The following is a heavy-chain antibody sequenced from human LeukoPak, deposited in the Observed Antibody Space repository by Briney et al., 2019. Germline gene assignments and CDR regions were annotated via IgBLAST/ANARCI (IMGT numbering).Heavy chain of an antibody. J-gene: IGHJ6*03. D-gene: IGHD3-3*01. Sequence: GGSLRLSCAASGFTFSSYWMTWVRQAPGKGLEWVANIKQDGSEKHYVDSVKGRFSISRDNAENSLYLQMKSLRAEDTAVYYWARERGGGDSWSVNNVGFNLGGK. CDR3: ARERGGGDSWSVNNVGFNL. V-gene: IGHV3-7*01. CDR2: IKQDGSEK. CDR1: GFTFSSYW.